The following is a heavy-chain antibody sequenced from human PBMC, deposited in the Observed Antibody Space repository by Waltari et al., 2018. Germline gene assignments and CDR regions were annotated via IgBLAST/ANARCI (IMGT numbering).Heavy chain of an antibody. D-gene: IGHD3-16*01. V-gene: IGHV3-23*03. Sequence: EVQLLESGGGLVQAGGCLRLSCSASGFIFNTYAMSCVRQAPGKGLELVSVIYSGGTTYYADSVKGRFTISRDNSKNTLYLQMNSLRPEDTAVYHCAKEDFGGVDHWGQGTLVTVSS. CDR2: IYSGGTT. J-gene: IGHJ5*02. CDR3: AKEDFGGVDH. CDR1: GFIFNTYA.